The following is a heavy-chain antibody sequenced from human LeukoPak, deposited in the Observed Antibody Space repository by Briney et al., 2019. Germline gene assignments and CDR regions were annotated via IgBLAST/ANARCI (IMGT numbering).Heavy chain of an antibody. J-gene: IGHJ4*02. D-gene: IGHD3-22*01. CDR1: GYTFTSYY. CDR2: ISTYHGNT. V-gene: IGHV1-18*04. CDR3: ARVPRPSYETSGYYLDF. Sequence: ASVKVSCKASGYTFTSYYMHWVRQAPGQGLEWMGWISTYHGNTNYAQKFQGRVTLTTETPTSIASLELRSLRSDDTAVYYCARVPRPSYETSGYYLDFWGQGTLVTVSS.